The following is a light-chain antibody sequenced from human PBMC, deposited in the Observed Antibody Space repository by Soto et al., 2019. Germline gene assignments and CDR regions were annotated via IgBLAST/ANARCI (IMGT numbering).Light chain of an antibody. V-gene: IGKV1-12*01. CDR3: QQANSFPLT. Sequence: DIQMTQLPSSMSASVGDRVTITCRASQGISRWLAWYHQKPGKAPNLLIYSASTLHSGVPSRFSGSGSGRDFTLTISSLQPEDFGTYYCQQANSFPLTFGPGTKVDMK. CDR2: SAS. J-gene: IGKJ3*01. CDR1: QGISRW.